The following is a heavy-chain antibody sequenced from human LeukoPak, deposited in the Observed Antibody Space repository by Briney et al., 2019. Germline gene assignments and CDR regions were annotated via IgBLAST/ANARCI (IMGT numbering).Heavy chain of an antibody. V-gene: IGHV4-39*07. Sequence: SETLSLTCTVSGGSMSSSSYYWSWIRQPPGKGLEWIGEINHSGSTNYNPSLKSRVTISVDTSKNQFSLKLSSVTAADTAVYYCAGSGWYGGADFDYWGQGTLVTVSS. J-gene: IGHJ4*02. CDR3: AGSGWYGGADFDY. CDR2: INHSGST. D-gene: IGHD6-19*01. CDR1: GGSMSSSSYY.